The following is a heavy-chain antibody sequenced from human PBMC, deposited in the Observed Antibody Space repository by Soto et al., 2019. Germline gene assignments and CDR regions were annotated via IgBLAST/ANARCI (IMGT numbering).Heavy chain of an antibody. D-gene: IGHD6-6*01. Sequence: QLQLQESGPGLVKPSETLSLTCTVSGGSISSSSYYWGWIRQPPGKGLEWIGSIYYSGSTYYNPSIKSRVTMSVDTSKNQFSLKLSSVTAADTAVYYCARSIAARRPGVYYFDYWGQGTLVTVSS. V-gene: IGHV4-39*01. CDR3: ARSIAARRPGVYYFDY. J-gene: IGHJ4*02. CDR1: GGSISSSSYY. CDR2: IYYSGST.